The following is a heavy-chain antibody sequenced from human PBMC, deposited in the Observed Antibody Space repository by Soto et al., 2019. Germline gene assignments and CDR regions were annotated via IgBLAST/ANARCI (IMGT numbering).Heavy chain of an antibody. CDR2: INPATGAA. J-gene: IGHJ3*02. CDR3: ARGGGVGVAGSAAFDM. CDR1: GYPVTAYY. D-gene: IGHD3-3*01. Sequence: QLHLVQSGAVVKKPGASVTVSCSASGYPVTAYYMHWVRQAPGRGLEWMGGINPATGAAKYTQTFRGRVYMPRDTFPSKVFMELGGLTSEDTAVFYCARGGGVGVAGSAAFDMWGQGTLVTVSS. V-gene: IGHV1-2*02.